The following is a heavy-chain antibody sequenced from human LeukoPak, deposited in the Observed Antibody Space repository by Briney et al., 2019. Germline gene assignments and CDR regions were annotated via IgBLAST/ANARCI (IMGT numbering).Heavy chain of an antibody. D-gene: IGHD3-10*01. Sequence: PGGSLRLSCAASGFTFSSYGMHWVRQAPGKGLEWVAVISYDGSNKYYADSVKGRFTISRDNSKNTLYLQMNSLRAEDTAVYYCAKSSPMTMVRGANDYWGQGTLVTVSS. CDR3: AKSSPMTMVRGANDY. J-gene: IGHJ4*02. CDR1: GFTFSSYG. V-gene: IGHV3-30*18. CDR2: ISYDGSNK.